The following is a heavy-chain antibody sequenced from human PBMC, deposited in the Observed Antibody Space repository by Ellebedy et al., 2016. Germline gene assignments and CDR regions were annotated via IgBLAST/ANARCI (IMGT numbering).Heavy chain of an antibody. CDR1: GYTFTSYD. Sequence: ASVKVSCXASGYTFTSYDINWVRQATGQGLEWMGWMNPNSGNTGYAQKFQGRVTMTRNTSISTAYMELSSLRSEDTAVYYCARGRLAKRGFDPWGQGTLVTVSS. CDR3: ARGRLAKRGFDP. J-gene: IGHJ5*02. CDR2: MNPNSGNT. V-gene: IGHV1-8*01. D-gene: IGHD6-25*01.